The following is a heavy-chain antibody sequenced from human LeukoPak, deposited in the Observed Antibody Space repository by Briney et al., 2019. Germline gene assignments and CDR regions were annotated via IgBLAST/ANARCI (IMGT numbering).Heavy chain of an antibody. V-gene: IGHV4-61*01. CDR2: IYYSGST. J-gene: IGHJ5*02. Sequence: SETLSPTCIVSGGSVSSGSYYWSWIRQPPGKGLEWIGYIYYSGSTTYSPSLKSRVTILVDTSKNQFSLKLSSVTAADTAVYYCARGGGNSHWFNPWGQGTLVTVSS. CDR1: GGSVSSGSYY. CDR3: ARGGGNSHWFNP. D-gene: IGHD5-18*01.